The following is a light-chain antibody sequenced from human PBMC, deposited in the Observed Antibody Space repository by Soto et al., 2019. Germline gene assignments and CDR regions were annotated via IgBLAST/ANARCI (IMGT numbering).Light chain of an antibody. J-gene: IGKJ1*01. CDR1: QSISSN. V-gene: IGKV3-20*01. CDR2: RTS. CDR3: HQYGTSGT. Sequence: TKSPITLSPLPGNRATLSCRASQSISSNLAWYQQKPGQAPRLLMFRTSTRATGVPARFSGSGSGTDFTLTISRLEPEDLAVYYCHQYGTSGTFGQGTKVEIK.